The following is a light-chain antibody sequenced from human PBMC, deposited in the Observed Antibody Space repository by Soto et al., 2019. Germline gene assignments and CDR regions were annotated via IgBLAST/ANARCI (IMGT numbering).Light chain of an antibody. J-gene: IGKJ5*01. V-gene: IGKV3-20*01. CDR3: QQYGSSPSIT. CDR1: QSVSSN. CDR2: GAS. Sequence: IVMTQSPATLSVSPRERATLSCRASQSVSSNLAWYQQKPGQAPRLLIYGASSRATGIPDRFSGSGSGTDFTLTISRLEPEDFAVYYCQQYGSSPSITFGQGTRLEIK.